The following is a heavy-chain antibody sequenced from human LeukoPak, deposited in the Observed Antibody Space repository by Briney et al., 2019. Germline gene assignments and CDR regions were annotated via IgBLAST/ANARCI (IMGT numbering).Heavy chain of an antibody. D-gene: IGHD3-16*01. Sequence: ASVEVSFQPSCYSFTRNGVSWVRPAPGQGLEWMGWISTNSGNTNYSQKFQDRVTLTTDTSTSTAYMELRSLRSDDTAVYYCARDVNYAFDYWGQGTLVTVSS. CDR3: ARDVNYAFDY. V-gene: IGHV1-18*01. CDR1: CYSFTRNG. J-gene: IGHJ4*02. CDR2: ISTNSGNT.